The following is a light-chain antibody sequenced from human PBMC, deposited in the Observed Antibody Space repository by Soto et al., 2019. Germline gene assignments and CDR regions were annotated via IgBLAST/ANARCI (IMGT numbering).Light chain of an antibody. V-gene: IGKV3-20*01. CDR1: QSINSF. CDR3: EQYGDSPRP. J-gene: IGKJ1*01. Sequence: EIVLTQSPVTLSVSPGEGGTLSCRASQSINSFLAWYQQRRGQAPRLLIHGASNRATGIPDRFSGCGSGTHCTRTIRRLEPEGSAVYYCEQYGDSPRPFGEGTKVDIK. CDR2: GAS.